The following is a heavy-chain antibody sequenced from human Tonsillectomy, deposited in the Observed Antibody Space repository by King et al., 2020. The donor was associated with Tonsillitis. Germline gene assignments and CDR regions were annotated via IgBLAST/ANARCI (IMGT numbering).Heavy chain of an antibody. V-gene: IGHV3-73*02. CDR3: STQNDD. Sequence: VQLVESGGGLVQPGGSLRLSCAASGFTFSGSVIHWIRQTSGKGLEWVGRIRTKPNNYATAYAASVKGRFTISRDDSKNTAYLQMNSLKTEDTAVYYCSTQNDDWGRGTLVTVSS. CDR2: IRTKPNNYAT. J-gene: IGHJ4*02. CDR1: GFTFSGSV.